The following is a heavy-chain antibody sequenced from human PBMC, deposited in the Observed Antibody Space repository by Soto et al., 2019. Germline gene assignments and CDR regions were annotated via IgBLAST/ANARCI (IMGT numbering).Heavy chain of an antibody. J-gene: IGHJ4*02. CDR1: GGSISSYY. CDR2: ISDSGST. D-gene: IGHD6-19*01. CDR3: AMGGRIGVAGTVDY. Sequence: QVQLQESGPGLVKPAETLSLTCTVSGGSISSYYWSWIRQPPGKGLEWIGYISDSGSTTYNPSLKSRVTIAGDTSKDHSSLTLGSVTAEDTAVYYCAMGGRIGVAGTVDYCAQGTLVTVCS. V-gene: IGHV4-59*01.